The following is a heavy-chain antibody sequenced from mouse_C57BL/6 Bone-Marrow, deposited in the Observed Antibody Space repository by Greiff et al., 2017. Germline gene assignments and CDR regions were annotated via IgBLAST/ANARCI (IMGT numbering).Heavy chain of an antibody. J-gene: IGHJ1*03. CDR1: GYTFTSYW. V-gene: IGHV1-55*01. CDR2: IYPGSGST. D-gene: IGHD2-5*01. CDR3: AKPDYSNYWYFDV. Sequence: QVQLKQSGAELVKPGASVKLSCKASGYTFTSYWTTWVKQRPGQGLEWIGEIYPGSGSTNYTEKFKSKATLTVDTSSSTAYMQLSSLTSEDSAVYYCAKPDYSNYWYFDVGGTGTTDTVST.